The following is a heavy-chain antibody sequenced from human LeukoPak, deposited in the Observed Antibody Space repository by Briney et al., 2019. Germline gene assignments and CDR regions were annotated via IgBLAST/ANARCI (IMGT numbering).Heavy chain of an antibody. CDR2: IYSAGST. D-gene: IGHD4-17*01. CDR3: ARDALRRNYFDY. Sequence: GGSLRLSRAASGFAVSSNYMSWVRQAPGKGLEWVSVIYSAGSTYYADSVKGRFTISRDNSKNTLYLQMNSLRAEDTAVYYCARDALRRNYFDYWGQGTLVTVSS. V-gene: IGHV3-53*01. J-gene: IGHJ4*02. CDR1: GFAVSSNY.